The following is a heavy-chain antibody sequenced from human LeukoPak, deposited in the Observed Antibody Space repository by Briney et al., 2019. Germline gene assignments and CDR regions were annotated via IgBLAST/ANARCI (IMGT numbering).Heavy chain of an antibody. CDR3: ALTTSGYDPYYFDY. CDR1: GFTFSSYS. J-gene: IGHJ4*02. CDR2: ISSSSSYI. V-gene: IGHV3-21*01. Sequence: GGSLRLSCAPSGFTFSSYSMNWVRQAPGKGLEWVSSISSSSSYIYYADSVKGRFTISRDNATNSLYLQMNSLRAEDTAVYYCALTTSGYDPYYFDYWGQGTLVTVSS. D-gene: IGHD5-12*01.